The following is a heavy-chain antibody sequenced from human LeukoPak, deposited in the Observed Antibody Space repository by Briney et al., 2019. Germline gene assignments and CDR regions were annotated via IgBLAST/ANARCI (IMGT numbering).Heavy chain of an antibody. D-gene: IGHD2-15*01. V-gene: IGHV1-2*02. Sequence: GSVTDTCLTSGYQFNLYYIHCVRQAPGQGLEWMGWINPNTGGTNSVQNFQGRVTIATDTLTSISTAYMELSRLTSDDTAVYYCARDGQGRYCSGGNCNPFDYWGQGTLVTVSS. CDR1: GYQFNLYY. CDR2: INPNTGGT. J-gene: IGHJ4*02. CDR3: ARDGQGRYCSGGNCNPFDY.